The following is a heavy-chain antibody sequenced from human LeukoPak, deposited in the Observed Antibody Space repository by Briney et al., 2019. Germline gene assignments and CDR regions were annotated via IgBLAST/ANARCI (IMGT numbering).Heavy chain of an antibody. Sequence: SETLSLTCTVSGGSISSYYWNWIRQPPGKGLEWIGYIYDSGSTNYNPSLKSRVTISVDTSKNQFSLKLSSVTPADTAVYYCARNRYSAYDPFDYWGQGTLVTVPS. CDR3: ARNRYSAYDPFDY. CDR2: IYDSGST. V-gene: IGHV4-59*01. CDR1: GGSISSYY. D-gene: IGHD5-12*01. J-gene: IGHJ4*02.